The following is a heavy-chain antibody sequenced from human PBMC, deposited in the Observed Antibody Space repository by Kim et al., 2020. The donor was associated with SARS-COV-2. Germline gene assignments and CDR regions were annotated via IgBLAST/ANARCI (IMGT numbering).Heavy chain of an antibody. J-gene: IGHJ3*02. D-gene: IGHD3-3*01. CDR2: ISGSGGST. V-gene: IGHV3-23*01. CDR1: GFTFSSYA. Sequence: GGSLRLSCAASGFTFSSYAMSWVRQAPGKGLEWVSAISGSGGSTYYADSVKGRFTISRDNSKNTLYLQMNSLRAEDTAVYYCAKDGYDFWSGYYAFDIWGQGTMVTVSS. CDR3: AKDGYDFWSGYYAFDI.